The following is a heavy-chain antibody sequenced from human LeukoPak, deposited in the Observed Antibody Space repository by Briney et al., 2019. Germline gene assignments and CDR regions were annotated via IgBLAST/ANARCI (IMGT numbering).Heavy chain of an antibody. V-gene: IGHV4-59*01. CDR2: IYFSGRA. CDR1: GGSFSGYY. CDR3: SRRRINHLSFDH. Sequence: SETLSLTCTVSGGSFSGYYWSWIRQSPEKGLEYIGYIYFSGRANYNPSLESRVTMSVDTSKNQFSLRLSSVTAADTAAYYCSRRRINHLSFDHWVQGTVVTVCS. D-gene: IGHD1-14*01. J-gene: IGHJ4*02.